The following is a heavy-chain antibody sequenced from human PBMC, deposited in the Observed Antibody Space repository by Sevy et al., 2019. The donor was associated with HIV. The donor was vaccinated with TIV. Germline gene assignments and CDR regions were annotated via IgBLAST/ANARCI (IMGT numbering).Heavy chain of an antibody. Sequence: GGSLRLSCAASGFTFNNYAMSWVRQAPGKGLEGKGLEWVSTIGGGGGGTFYADSRRGRFTISRDNSKNTLYLQVNSLRVEDTAVYYCAKHYIHDIADGWYFDLWGRGTLVTVSS. V-gene: IGHV3-23*01. J-gene: IGHJ2*01. D-gene: IGHD6-13*01. CDR2: IGGGGGGT. CDR1: GFTFNNYA. CDR3: AKHYIHDIADGWYFDL.